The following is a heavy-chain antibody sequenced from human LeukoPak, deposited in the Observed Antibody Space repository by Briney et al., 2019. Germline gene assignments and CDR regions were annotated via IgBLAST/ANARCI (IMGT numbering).Heavy chain of an antibody. D-gene: IGHD6-19*01. CDR1: GFTFSSYA. CDR3: AKDQSSAWYWEY. CDR2: ISGSGGST. V-gene: IGHV3-23*01. Sequence: GGSLRLSCAASGFTFSSYAMSWVRQAPGKGLEWVSVISGSGGSTYYADSVKGRFTISRDNSKNTLYPQMNSLRAEDTAIYYCAKDQSSAWYWEYWGQGTLVTVSS. J-gene: IGHJ4*02.